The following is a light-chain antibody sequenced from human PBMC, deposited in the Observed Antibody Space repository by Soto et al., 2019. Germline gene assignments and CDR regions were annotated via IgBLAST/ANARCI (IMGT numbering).Light chain of an antibody. CDR3: QQYNGLSIT. CDR2: GAS. CDR1: QIYSNN. Sequence: IVGSQTPPTQSLSRGARATLSCRGHQIYSNNLAWYQQKPGQAPRLIIYGASSRATGIPDRFSGGGSGTDFTLTISSLQPEDFAVYYCQQYNGLSITFGQGTRLAI. V-gene: IGKV3-15*01. J-gene: IGKJ5*01.